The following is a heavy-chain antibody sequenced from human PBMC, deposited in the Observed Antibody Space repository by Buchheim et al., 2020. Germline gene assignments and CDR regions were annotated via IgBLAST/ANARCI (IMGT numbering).Heavy chain of an antibody. CDR3: AKLGGNHYGSGGFDP. V-gene: IGHV4-34*02. J-gene: IGHJ5*02. CDR2: ISHAGFT. Sequence: QEQVQQWGAGLLKPSETLSLTCAVYGGSSSVYYWNWIRQSPGKGLEWIGEISHAGFTNYNPSLKNRVIISLDTSRNQIFPRLTSVTAADTAIYYCAKLGGNHYGSGGFDPWGQGTL. CDR1: GGSSSVYY. D-gene: IGHD3-10*01.